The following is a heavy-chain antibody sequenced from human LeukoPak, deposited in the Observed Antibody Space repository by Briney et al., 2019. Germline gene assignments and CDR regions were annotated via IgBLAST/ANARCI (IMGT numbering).Heavy chain of an antibody. V-gene: IGHV3-74*01. CDR2: INDDGSRT. CDR1: GFTFSTSW. CDR3: ARALGSPLDY. J-gene: IGHJ4*02. Sequence: PGGSLRLSCAASGFTFSTSWMHWVRQVPGKGLVWVSRINDDGSRTNYADSVKGRFTISRDNAKNTLYLKMNSLRAEDTAVYYCARALGSPLDYWGQGTLVTVSS. D-gene: IGHD1-26*01.